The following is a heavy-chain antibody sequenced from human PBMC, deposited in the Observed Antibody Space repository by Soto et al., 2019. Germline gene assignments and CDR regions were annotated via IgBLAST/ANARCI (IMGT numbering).Heavy chain of an antibody. D-gene: IGHD3-22*01. CDR1: GFTFTSSA. V-gene: IGHV1-58*01. J-gene: IGHJ4*02. CDR3: AARKYYYDSSGYLFDY. CDR2: IVVGSGNT. Sequence: RXSVKVSCKASGFTFTSSAVGWVRQARGQRLEWIGWIVVGSGNTNYAQKFQERVTITRDMSTSTAYMELSSLRSEDTAVYYCAARKYYYDSSGYLFDYWGQGTLVTVSS.